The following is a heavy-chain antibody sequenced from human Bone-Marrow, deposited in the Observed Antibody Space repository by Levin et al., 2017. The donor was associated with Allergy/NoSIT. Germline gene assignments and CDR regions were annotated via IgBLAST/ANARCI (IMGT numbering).Heavy chain of an antibody. CDR2: VFHTGST. J-gene: IGHJ2*01. CDR1: GSSMSATHY. CDR3: ARETGLGGFFDF. D-gene: IGHD1-1*01. V-gene: IGHV4-38-2*02. Sequence: SQTLSLTCTVSGSSMSATHYWGWVRQAPGKGLEYIGNVFHTGSTFYNPSLRSRVTVSVDTSKRQFSLQLNSVTAADTAVYFCARETGLGGFFDFWGRGTLVTVSS.